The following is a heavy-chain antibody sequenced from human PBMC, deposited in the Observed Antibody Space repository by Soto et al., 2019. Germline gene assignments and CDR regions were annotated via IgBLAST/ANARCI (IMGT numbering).Heavy chain of an antibody. Sequence: GGSLRLSCAASGFTDSSNYMTWVRQAPGKGLEWVSVIYSGGSTYYADSVKGRFSISRDNSRDTLYLQMNSLRAEDTAVYYCARSSGWYCFDYWGQGTLVTVSS. CDR3: ARSSGWYCFDY. CDR1: GFTDSSNY. D-gene: IGHD6-19*01. V-gene: IGHV3-53*01. J-gene: IGHJ4*02. CDR2: IYSGGST.